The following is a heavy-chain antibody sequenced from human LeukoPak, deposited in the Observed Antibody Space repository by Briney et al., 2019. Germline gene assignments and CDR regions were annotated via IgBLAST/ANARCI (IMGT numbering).Heavy chain of an antibody. CDR1: GFTFNSYA. J-gene: IGHJ4*02. V-gene: IGHV3-23*01. CDR3: AFGRSPGGKYYYGSGRTDYFDY. CDR2: ISGSGGST. Sequence: GGSLRLSCAASGFTFNSYALSWVRQAPGKGLEWVSAISGSGGSTYYADSVKGRFTISRYNSKNTLYLQMNSLRAEDTAVYYCAFGRSPGGKYYYGSGRTDYFDYWGQGTLVTVSS. D-gene: IGHD3-10*01.